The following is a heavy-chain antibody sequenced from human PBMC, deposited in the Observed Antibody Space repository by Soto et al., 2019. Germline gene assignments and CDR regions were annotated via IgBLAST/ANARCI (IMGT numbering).Heavy chain of an antibody. Sequence: GGSLRLSCAASGFTFSNYAMHWVRQAPGKGLEWVSAISGSGGSTYYADSVKGRFTISRDNSKNTLYLQMNSLRAEDTAVYYCAKTQYDILTGYYPMNWFDPWGRGTLVTVSS. CDR2: ISGSGGST. CDR1: GFTFSNYA. J-gene: IGHJ5*02. CDR3: AKTQYDILTGYYPMNWFDP. V-gene: IGHV3-23*01. D-gene: IGHD3-9*01.